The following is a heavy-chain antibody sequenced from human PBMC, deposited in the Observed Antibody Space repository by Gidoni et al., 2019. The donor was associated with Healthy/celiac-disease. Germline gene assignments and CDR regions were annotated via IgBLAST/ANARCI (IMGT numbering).Heavy chain of an antibody. CDR3: VRDFMSYSSSGDAFDI. CDR2: IYYSGST. D-gene: IGHD6-13*01. V-gene: IGHV4-59*01. Sequence: QVQLQESGPGLVKPSETLSLTCTVSGGSILGYYWSWIRQPPGKGLEWIGYIYYSGSTNYNPSLKSRVTISVDTSKNQFSLKLSSVTPADTAVYYCVRDFMSYSSSGDAFDIWGQGTMVTVSS. CDR1: GGSILGYY. J-gene: IGHJ3*02.